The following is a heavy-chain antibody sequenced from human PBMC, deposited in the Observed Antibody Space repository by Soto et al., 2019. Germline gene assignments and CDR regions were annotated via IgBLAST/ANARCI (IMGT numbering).Heavy chain of an antibody. J-gene: IGHJ4*02. V-gene: IGHV3-48*03. CDR1: GFNFNNFE. CDR2: IRSRGENT. D-gene: IGHD5-12*01. Sequence: GGSLRLSCAASGFNFNNFEMNWVRQAPGKGLEWVSSIRSRGENTFYADSVRGRFTISRDNGKSSLYLHMKSLTVADTAVYFCAGGCCGDDPAYFDYCGRGTLVTVSS. CDR3: AGGCCGDDPAYFDY.